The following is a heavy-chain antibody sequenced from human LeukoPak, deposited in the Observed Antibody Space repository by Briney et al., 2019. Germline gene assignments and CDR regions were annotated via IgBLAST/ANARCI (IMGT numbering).Heavy chain of an antibody. J-gene: IGHJ6*02. CDR3: ARDGGNSGSYYYYGMDV. CDR1: GGSISSYY. CDR2: IYYSGST. D-gene: IGHD4-23*01. V-gene: IGHV4-59*01. Sequence: PSETLSLTCTVSGGSISSYYWSWIRQPPGKGLEWIGYIYYSGSTNYNPSLKSRVTISVDTSKNQFSLKLSSVTAADTAVYYCARDGGNSGSYYYYGMDVWGQGTTVTVSS.